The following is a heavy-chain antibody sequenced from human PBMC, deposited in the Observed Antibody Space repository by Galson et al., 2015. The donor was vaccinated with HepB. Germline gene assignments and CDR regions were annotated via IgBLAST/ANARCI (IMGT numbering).Heavy chain of an antibody. D-gene: IGHD2-21*01. CDR3: ARHPTGFDSTVNWFDP. J-gene: IGHJ5*02. CDR1: GYSFTSYW. Sequence: QSGAEVKKPGESLRISCQGSGYSFTSYWISWVSQMPGKGLEWMGRIDPSDSYTNYSPSFQGHVTIPADKSISTAYLQWSSLKASDTAMYYCARHPTGFDSTVNWFDPWGQGTLVTVSS. V-gene: IGHV5-10-1*01. CDR2: IDPSDSYT.